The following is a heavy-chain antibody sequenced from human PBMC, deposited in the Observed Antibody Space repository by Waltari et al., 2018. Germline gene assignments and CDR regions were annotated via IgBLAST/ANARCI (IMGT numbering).Heavy chain of an antibody. V-gene: IGHV1-2*02. CDR2: INHNRGAT. D-gene: IGHD1-20*01. CDR1: GYTLTGTY. Sequence: QVQLVQSGAEVKKPAAAENVSCKASGYTLTGTYMHWVRQACGQGLGWNGWINHNRGATNSAQQYHGRVTTSRDTSISADNMELSRLRDDATVVYCCAGGPSRGAVLTPSLFWGQGTMVTVSS. J-gene: IGHJ1*01. CDR3: AGGPSRGAVLTPSLF.